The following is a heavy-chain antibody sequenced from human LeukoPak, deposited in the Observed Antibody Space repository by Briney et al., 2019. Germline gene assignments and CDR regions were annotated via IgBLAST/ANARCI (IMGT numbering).Heavy chain of an antibody. Sequence: SETLSLTCAVYGGSFSGYYWSWIRQPPGKGPEWIGEINSSGSINYNPSLKSRVTISLDTSKNQFSLKLSSVSAADTAVYYCASFIEYTSSDAFDIWGQGTMVTVSS. V-gene: IGHV4-34*01. CDR3: ASFIEYTSSDAFDI. J-gene: IGHJ3*02. CDR1: GGSFSGYY. CDR2: INSSGSI. D-gene: IGHD6-6*01.